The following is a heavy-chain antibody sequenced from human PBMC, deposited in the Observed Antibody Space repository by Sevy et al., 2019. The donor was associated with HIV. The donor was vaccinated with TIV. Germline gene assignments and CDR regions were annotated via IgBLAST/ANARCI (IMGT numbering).Heavy chain of an antibody. V-gene: IGHV3-48*02. CDR2: ISSSSSTI. Sequence: GGSLRLSCAASGFTFSSYSMNWVRQAPGKGLEWVSYISSSSSTIYYADSVKGRFTISRDNAKNSLYVQMNSLRDEDTAVYYCARDLIPAAPRENYWGQGTLVTVSS. J-gene: IGHJ4*02. CDR1: GFTFSSYS. CDR3: ARDLIPAAPRENY. D-gene: IGHD2-2*01.